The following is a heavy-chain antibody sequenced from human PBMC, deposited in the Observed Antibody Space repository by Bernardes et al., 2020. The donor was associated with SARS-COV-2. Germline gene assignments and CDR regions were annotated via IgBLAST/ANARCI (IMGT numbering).Heavy chain of an antibody. J-gene: IGHJ4*02. CDR2: ISDTSSRI. D-gene: IGHD4-17*01. CDR1: GISLANHA. Sequence: GGSLRLSCTGSGISLANHAMTWVRQAPGKGLERVSSISDTSSRIFYADFVKGRFTTARDNSQNTLILRMNSLRADDTAVYFCATSIGGDYASFFDSWGQGTQVTVSS. V-gene: IGHV3-23*01. CDR3: ATSIGGDYASFFDS.